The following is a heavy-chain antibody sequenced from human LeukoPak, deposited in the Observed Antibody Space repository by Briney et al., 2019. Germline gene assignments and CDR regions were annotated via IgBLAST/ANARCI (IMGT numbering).Heavy chain of an antibody. V-gene: IGHV6-1*01. CDR1: GDSVSSNSAA. D-gene: IGHD1/OR15-1a*01. Sequence: SQTLSLTCAISGDSVSSNSAAWSWIRQSPSRGLEWLGRTYYRSKWYNDYAISVKSRITINPDTSKNQVSLQLNTVTLEGTAVYYCAREASGTPGYFDSWGQGTLVTVSS. CDR3: AREASGTPGYFDS. J-gene: IGHJ4*02. CDR2: TYYRSKWYN.